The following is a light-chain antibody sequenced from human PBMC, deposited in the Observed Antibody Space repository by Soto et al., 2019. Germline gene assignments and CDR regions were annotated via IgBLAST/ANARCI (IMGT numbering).Light chain of an antibody. J-gene: IGKJ4*01. Sequence: DIQMTQSPSSLSASVGDRVIITCRASQTISNYLNWYQHRPGKAPKLLIYGASTLQSGVPSRFRGSESGKDFTLTISSLQPEDFATSYCQQANSFPLTFGGGTKVEI. CDR1: QTISNY. CDR2: GAS. V-gene: IGKV1-39*01. CDR3: QQANSFPLT.